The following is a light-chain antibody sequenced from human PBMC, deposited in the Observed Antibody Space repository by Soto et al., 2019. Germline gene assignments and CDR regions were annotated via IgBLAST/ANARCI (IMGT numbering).Light chain of an antibody. Sequence: EIVLTQSPGTLSSSPGERATLSCRASQRVSSNYLAWYQQKPGQAPRLLMYDASSRATGIPDRFSGSGCGTDFTLTISRLEPEDFAVYYCQHYGRSLTFGQGTKVDIK. J-gene: IGKJ1*01. CDR2: DAS. V-gene: IGKV3-20*01. CDR3: QHYGRSLT. CDR1: QRVSSNY.